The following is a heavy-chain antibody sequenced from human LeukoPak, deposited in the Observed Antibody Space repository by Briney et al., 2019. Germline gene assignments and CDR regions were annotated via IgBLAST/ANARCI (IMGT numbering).Heavy chain of an antibody. CDR1: GGSISSSNW. J-gene: IGHJ5*02. CDR3: ARGGGGNIVVVLAATPKYWFDP. CDR2: IYHSGST. D-gene: IGHD2-2*01. Sequence: SGTLSLTSAVSGGSISSSNWWSWVRQPPGKGLEWIGEIYHSGSTNYNPSLKSRVTISVDKSKNQFSLKLSSVTAADTAVYYCARGGGGNIVVVLAATPKYWFDPWGQGTLVTVSS. V-gene: IGHV4-4*02.